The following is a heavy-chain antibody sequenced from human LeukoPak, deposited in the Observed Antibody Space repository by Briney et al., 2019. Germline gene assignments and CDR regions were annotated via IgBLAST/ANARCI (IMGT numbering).Heavy chain of an antibody. D-gene: IGHD1-26*01. CDR3: AREGATREYTGDSWRYFFDF. CDR2: IDPKGGTT. J-gene: IGHJ4*02. Sequence: GASVTVSCKPSGYTVSLYSLHWVRQAPGQGLEWVGTIDPKGGTTRFAQKFQGRVTLTSDMSTNTVSLDLRSLRSEDTAMYFCAREGATREYTGDSWRYFFDFWGQGTLVTVSS. V-gene: IGHV1-46*01. CDR1: GYTVSLYS.